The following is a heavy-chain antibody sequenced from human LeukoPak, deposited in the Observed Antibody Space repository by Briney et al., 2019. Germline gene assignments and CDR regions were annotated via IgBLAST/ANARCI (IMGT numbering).Heavy chain of an antibody. Sequence: GGSLRLSCAASGVTFGDYYMSWIRQAPGKGLEWVSYISNSGNTIKEADTVKGRFTISRDNAQNSLFLQMKSLRAEDTAVYYCARYRVITNDYFDSWGQGTLVTVSS. CDR2: ISNSGNTI. D-gene: IGHD3-16*01. CDR3: ARYRVITNDYFDS. CDR1: GVTFGDYY. J-gene: IGHJ4*02. V-gene: IGHV3-11*01.